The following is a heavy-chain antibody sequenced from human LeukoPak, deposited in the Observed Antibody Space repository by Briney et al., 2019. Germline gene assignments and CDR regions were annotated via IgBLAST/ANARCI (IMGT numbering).Heavy chain of an antibody. J-gene: IGHJ4*02. CDR3: GKEFSSGWFF. Sequence: GGSLRLSCAASGFTFSSYAMSWVRQAPGKGLEWVSGISGSGGSTYYADSVKGRFTISRDNSKDTLYLQLSGLRAEDTAIYYCGKEFSSGWFFWGQGTLVSVSS. V-gene: IGHV3-23*01. CDR1: GFTFSSYA. D-gene: IGHD6-13*01. CDR2: ISGSGGST.